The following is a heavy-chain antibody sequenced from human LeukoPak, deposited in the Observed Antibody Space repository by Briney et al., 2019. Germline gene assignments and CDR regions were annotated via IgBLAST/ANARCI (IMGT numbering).Heavy chain of an antibody. V-gene: IGHV3-30-3*01. CDR1: GFTFSSYA. D-gene: IGHD3-9*01. CDR3: ARADKFTNAFDI. Sequence: GGSLRLSCAASGFTFSSYAMHWVRQAPGKGLEWVAVISYDGSNKYYADSVKGRFTISRDNSKNTLYLQMNSLRAEDTAVYYCARADKFTNAFDIWGQGTMVTVSS. J-gene: IGHJ3*02. CDR2: ISYDGSNK.